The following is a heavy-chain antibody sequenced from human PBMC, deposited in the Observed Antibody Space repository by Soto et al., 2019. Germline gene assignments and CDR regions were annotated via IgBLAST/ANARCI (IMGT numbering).Heavy chain of an antibody. CDR3: ARDGVGATTFFGYFDY. D-gene: IGHD1-26*01. Sequence: GGSLRLSWAASGFTFSGYGMHWVRQAPGKGLEWVAITRHDGSNTYYADSVRGRFTISRDNSKKTLYLQMDSLRAEDTAVYYCARDGVGATTFFGYFDYWGQGTLVTVSS. J-gene: IGHJ4*02. V-gene: IGHV3-30*02. CDR1: GFTFSGYG. CDR2: TRHDGSNT.